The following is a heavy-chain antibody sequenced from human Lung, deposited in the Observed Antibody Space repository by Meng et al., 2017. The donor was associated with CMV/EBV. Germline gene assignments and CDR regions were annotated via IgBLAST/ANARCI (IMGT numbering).Heavy chain of an antibody. Sequence: ESXKISXAASGFTFSSYWMSWVRQAPGKGLEWVANIKQDGSEKYYVDSVKGRFTISRDNAKNSLYLQMNSLRAEDTAVYYCARDQRPEYYDFWSGYLGKGGYYGMDVWGQGXTVTVSS. J-gene: IGHJ6*02. CDR2: IKQDGSEK. CDR3: ARDQRPEYYDFWSGYLGKGGYYGMDV. D-gene: IGHD3-3*01. V-gene: IGHV3-7*01. CDR1: GFTFSSYW.